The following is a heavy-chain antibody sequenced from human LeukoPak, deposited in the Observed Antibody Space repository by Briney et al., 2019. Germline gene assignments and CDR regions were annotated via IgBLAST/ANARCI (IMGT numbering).Heavy chain of an antibody. J-gene: IGHJ6*02. V-gene: IGHV4-61*01. CDR1: GGSISSSSYY. Sequence: SETLSLTCTVSGGSISSSSYYWGWIRQPPGKGLEWIGYIYYSGSTNYNPSLKSRVTISVDTSKNQFSLKLSSVTAADTAVYYCAREGYSGSYFSDYYYGMDVWGQGTTVTVSS. CDR2: IYYSGST. D-gene: IGHD1-26*01. CDR3: AREGYSGSYFSDYYYGMDV.